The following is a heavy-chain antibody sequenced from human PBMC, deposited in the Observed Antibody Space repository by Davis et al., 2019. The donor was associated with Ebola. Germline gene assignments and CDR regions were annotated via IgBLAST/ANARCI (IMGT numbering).Heavy chain of an antibody. CDR2: IYYSGST. Sequence: PSETLSLTCTVSGGSISSYYWSWIRQPPGKGLEWIGYIYYSGSTNYNPSLKSRVTISVDTSKNQFSLKLSSVTAADTAVYYCARVTRRGYFDLWGRGTLVTVSS. J-gene: IGHJ2*01. D-gene: IGHD3-10*01. V-gene: IGHV4-59*08. CDR1: GGSISSYY. CDR3: ARVTRRGYFDL.